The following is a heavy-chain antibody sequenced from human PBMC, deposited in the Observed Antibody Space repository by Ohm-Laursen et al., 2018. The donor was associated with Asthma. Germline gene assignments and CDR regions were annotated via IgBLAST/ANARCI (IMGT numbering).Heavy chain of an antibody. CDR1: GVSLSNFV. CDR2: ITSGDST. Sequence: SLRLSCSASGVSLSNFVMNWVRQAPGKGLEWVSGITSGDSTDYGDSVKGRFTIYRDNSKNTAYLAMNSLRPEDTAVYYCAKEFQQWPYPSFQHWGQGTLVTVSS. V-gene: IGHV3-23*02. CDR3: AKEFQQWPYPSFQH. D-gene: IGHD6-19*01. J-gene: IGHJ1*01.